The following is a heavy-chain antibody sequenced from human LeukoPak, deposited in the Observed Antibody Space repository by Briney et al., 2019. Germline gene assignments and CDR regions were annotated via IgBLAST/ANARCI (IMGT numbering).Heavy chain of an antibody. CDR3: ARVTMGMVRGGLGCAWFDP. D-gene: IGHD3-10*01. J-gene: IGHJ5*02. CDR2: IYGSGSTDYTGGSN. V-gene: IGHV4-4*09. CDR1: GDTISDYS. Sequence: SGTLSLTCTASGDTISDYSLSWIRQPPGKGLEWIGYIYGSGSTDYTGGSNNNNRSRKSRVTMSVGTTKIVFSLRLSSETAADTTVYYCARVTMGMVRGGLGCAWFDPWGQGTLVTVSS.